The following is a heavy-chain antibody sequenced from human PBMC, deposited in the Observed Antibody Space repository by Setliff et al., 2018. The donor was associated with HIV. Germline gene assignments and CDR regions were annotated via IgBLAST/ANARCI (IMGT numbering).Heavy chain of an antibody. CDR3: LTTELYYGIGGYYYFDY. J-gene: IGHJ4*02. Sequence: KPSETLSLTCTVFGGSISSSNYYWGWIRQPPGKGLEWIGNVYYSGSTYYNPSLKSRVTISIDTSANRFSLKLSSVTAADTAVYYCLTTELYYGIGGYYYFDYWGPGTLVTVSS. CDR2: VYYSGST. D-gene: IGHD3-22*01. CDR1: GGSISSSNYY. V-gene: IGHV4-39*01.